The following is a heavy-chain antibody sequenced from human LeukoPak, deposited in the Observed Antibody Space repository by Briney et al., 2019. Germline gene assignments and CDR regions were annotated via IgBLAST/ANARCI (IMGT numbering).Heavy chain of an antibody. CDR1: GYTFTGYY. CDR2: TTPNSVGT. V-gene: IGHV1-2*02. Sequence: ASVTVSFKASGYTFTGYYMHWVRQAPGQGLEWMGWTTPNSVGTNYAQKFQGRVTMTRDTSISTAYMELSRLRSDDTAVYYCARATYYYGSGSHPDDWGQGTLVTVSS. J-gene: IGHJ4*02. D-gene: IGHD3-10*01. CDR3: ARATYYYGSGSHPDD.